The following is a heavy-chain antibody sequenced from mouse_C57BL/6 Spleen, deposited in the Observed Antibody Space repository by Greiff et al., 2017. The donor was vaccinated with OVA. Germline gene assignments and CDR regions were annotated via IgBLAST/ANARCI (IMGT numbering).Heavy chain of an antibody. CDR1: GYTFPEYT. CDR3: ARHEDGSSGYSYFDY. D-gene: IGHD3-2*02. V-gene: IGHV1-62-2*01. J-gene: IGHJ2*01. CDR2: FYPGSGSI. Sequence: QVQLKQSGAELVKPGASVKLSCKASGYTFPEYTIHWVKQRSGQGLEWIGWFYPGSGSIKYNEKFKDKATLTADKSSSTVYMELSRLTSEDSAVYFCARHEDGSSGYSYFDYWGQGTTLTVSS.